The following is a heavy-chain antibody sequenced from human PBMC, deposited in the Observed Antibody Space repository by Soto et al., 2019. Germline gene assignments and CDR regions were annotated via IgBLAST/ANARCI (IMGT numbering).Heavy chain of an antibody. J-gene: IGHJ4*02. CDR2: IGGYKGNT. V-gene: IGHV1-18*01. CDR3: ATNTSDTGMPSGY. D-gene: IGHD5-18*01. Sequence: ASVKVSCKASGYTFTNYGVSWVRQAPGQGLEWMGWIGGYKGNTNYAQKLQGRVTLTTDTSTSTAYMELRSLRSDDTAVYYCATNTSDTGMPSGYCGQGYLVTVSP. CDR1: GYTFTNYG.